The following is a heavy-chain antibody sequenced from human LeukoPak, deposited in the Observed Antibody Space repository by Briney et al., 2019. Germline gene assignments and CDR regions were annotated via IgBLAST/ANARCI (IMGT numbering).Heavy chain of an antibody. Sequence: SETLSLTCAVYGGSFSGYYWSWIRQPPGKGLEWIGEINHSGSTNYNPSLKSRVTISVDTSKNQFSLKLSSVTAADTAVYYCARGFGDLDYWGQGTLVTVSS. CDR2: INHSGST. J-gene: IGHJ4*02. CDR1: GGSFSGYY. V-gene: IGHV4-34*01. CDR3: ARGFGDLDY. D-gene: IGHD2-21*02.